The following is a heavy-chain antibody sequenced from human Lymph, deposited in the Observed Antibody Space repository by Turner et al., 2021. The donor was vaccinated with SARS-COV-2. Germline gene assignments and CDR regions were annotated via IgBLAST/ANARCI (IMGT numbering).Heavy chain of an antibody. CDR2: IYSGCST. J-gene: IGHJ6*02. Sequence: EVQLVESGGRLVQPGGSLRLSCAASGLTVSSNYMTWVRQSPGKGLEGVSVIYSGCSTYYADSVKGRFTISRHNSKITLYLQMNGLRAEDTAVYYCARDLDTAGGMDVWGQGTTVTVSS. D-gene: IGHD5-18*01. V-gene: IGHV3-53*04. CDR1: GLTVSSNY. CDR3: ARDLDTAGGMDV.